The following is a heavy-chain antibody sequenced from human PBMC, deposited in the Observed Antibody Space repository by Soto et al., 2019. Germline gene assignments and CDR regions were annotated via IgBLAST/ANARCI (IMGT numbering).Heavy chain of an antibody. V-gene: IGHV3-23*01. D-gene: IGHD3-22*01. CDR1: GFIFSDHV. Sequence: PGGSLRLSCSASGFIFSDHVMNWVRQAPGKGLEWVSAISGSGGSTFYADSVKGRFTISSDNSKNTLYLQMNSLRAEDTAVYYCVKGGRSGYDLDCWGQGTRVTVSS. CDR3: VKGGRSGYDLDC. CDR2: ISGSGGST. J-gene: IGHJ4*02.